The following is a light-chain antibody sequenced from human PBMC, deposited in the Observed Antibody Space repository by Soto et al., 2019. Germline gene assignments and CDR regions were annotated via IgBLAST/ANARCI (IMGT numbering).Light chain of an antibody. V-gene: IGKV1-5*01. J-gene: IGKJ1*01. CDR1: QIISNW. CDR3: LQDHDDSWT. Sequence: DIQMTQSPPTLSASVGDRVTITCRASQIISNWLAWYQQKPGTAPKVLIYHASNLQSGVPSRFSGSGSGTEFTLTISSLQSEDFATYYCLQDHDDSWTFGQGTKVDI. CDR2: HAS.